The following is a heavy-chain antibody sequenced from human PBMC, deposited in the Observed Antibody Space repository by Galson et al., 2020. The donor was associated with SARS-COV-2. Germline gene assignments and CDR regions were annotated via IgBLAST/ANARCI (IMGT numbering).Heavy chain of an antibody. D-gene: IGHD3-22*01. CDR3: ARDDDSSGMGAFDV. CDR1: GFTFSSHA. CDR2: IGADGRT. Sequence: GESLKISCAASGFTFSSHAMHWVRQLTGKGLAWVSGIGADGRTYYPDSLKGRFTISRDNARNSLHLQMNSLTAGDTAVYYCARDDDSSGMGAFDVWGRGTMVTVSS. V-gene: IGHV3-13*04. J-gene: IGHJ3*01.